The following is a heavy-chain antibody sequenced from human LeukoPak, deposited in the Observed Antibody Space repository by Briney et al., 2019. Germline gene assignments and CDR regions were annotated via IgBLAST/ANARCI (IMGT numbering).Heavy chain of an antibody. CDR2: IQQDASEK. CDR1: GFTFSSYW. D-gene: IGHD5-18*01. Sequence: GGSLRLSCAASGFTFSSYWMSWVRQAPGKGLEWVANIQQDASEKYYVDSVKGRFTISRDNAKNSLYLQMNSLRADDTAVYYCARGGSNGSFDYWGQGTLVTVSS. V-gene: IGHV3-7*03. J-gene: IGHJ4*02. CDR3: ARGGSNGSFDY.